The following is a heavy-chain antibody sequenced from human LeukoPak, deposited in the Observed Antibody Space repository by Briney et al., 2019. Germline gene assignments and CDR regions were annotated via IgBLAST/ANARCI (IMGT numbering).Heavy chain of an antibody. J-gene: IGHJ5*02. CDR2: ISAYNGNT. CDR1: GYTFSSYG. V-gene: IGHV1-18*01. Sequence: ASVKVSCKASGYTFSSYGISWVRQAPGQGLEWMGWISAYNGNTSYAQELQGRVSMTTDTSTGTAYMELRSLRSDDTAVYYCAREPYGSGSYYLTYNWFDPWGQGTLVTVSS. CDR3: AREPYGSGSYYLTYNWFDP. D-gene: IGHD3-10*01.